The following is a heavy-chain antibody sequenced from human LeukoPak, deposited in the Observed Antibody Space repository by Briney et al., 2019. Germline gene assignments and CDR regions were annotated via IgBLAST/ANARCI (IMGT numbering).Heavy chain of an antibody. Sequence: QPGGSLRLSCAASGFTFSSYGMHWVRQAPGKGLEWVAFIRYDGSNKYYADSVKGRFTISRDNSKNTLYLQMNSLRAEDTAVYYCARARAGDSSGYYPPYDFGYWGQGTLVTVSS. D-gene: IGHD3-22*01. CDR1: GFTFSSYG. J-gene: IGHJ4*02. CDR3: ARARAGDSSGYYPPYDFGY. V-gene: IGHV3-30*02. CDR2: IRYDGSNK.